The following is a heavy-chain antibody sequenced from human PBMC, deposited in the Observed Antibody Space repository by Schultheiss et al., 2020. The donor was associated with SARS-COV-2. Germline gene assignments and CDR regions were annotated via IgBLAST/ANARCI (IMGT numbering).Heavy chain of an antibody. CDR2: VYYTGIT. J-gene: IGHJ4*02. CDR3: ARDGEVATITRR. D-gene: IGHD5-12*01. CDR1: RGSISAYS. Sequence: SETLSLTCTVSRGSISAYSWSWIRQPPGRGLEWIGYVYYTGITNYNPSLRSRVTISADTSKNQFSLKLSSVTAADTAVYYCARDGEVATITRRWGQGTLVTVSS. V-gene: IGHV4-59*12.